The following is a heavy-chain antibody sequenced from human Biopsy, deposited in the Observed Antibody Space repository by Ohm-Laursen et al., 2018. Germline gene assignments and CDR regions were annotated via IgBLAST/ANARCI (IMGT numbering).Heavy chain of an antibody. Sequence: VKISCKAPGGTFSNYGVNWVRQAPGQGLEWLGGNIPILGTGNYAQKFQDRVTVAADTSTSTATMELRSLRSDDTAVYYCATKLAGYFHHWGQGTLVIVSS. V-gene: IGHV1-69*13. CDR2: NIPILGTG. J-gene: IGHJ1*01. CDR3: ATKLAGYFHH. CDR1: GGTFSNYG.